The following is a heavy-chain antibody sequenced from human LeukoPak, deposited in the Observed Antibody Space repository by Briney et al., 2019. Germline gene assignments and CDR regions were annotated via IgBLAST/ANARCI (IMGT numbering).Heavy chain of an antibody. CDR2: ISSSGNTI. CDR3: ARDRDYSSSCPDY. Sequence: GGSLRLSCAASGFTFSDYYMSWIRQAPGKGLEWVSYISSSGNTIYYADSVKGRLTISRDNAKNPLYLQMNSLRAEDTAVYYCARDRDYSSSCPDYWGQGTLVTVSS. D-gene: IGHD6-13*01. CDR1: GFTFSDYY. J-gene: IGHJ4*02. V-gene: IGHV3-11*01.